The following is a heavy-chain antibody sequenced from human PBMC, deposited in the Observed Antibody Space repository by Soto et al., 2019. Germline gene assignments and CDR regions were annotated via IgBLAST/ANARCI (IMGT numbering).Heavy chain of an antibody. Sequence: QITLKESGPTLVKPTQTLTLTCTFSGFSLSTSGVGVGWIRQPSGKALEWLALIYWDDDKRYSPSLKSRLTITKDTSKNQVVLTMTNMDPVDTATYYCAHRRGYYDSSGYWFDPWGQGTLVTVSS. J-gene: IGHJ5*02. V-gene: IGHV2-5*02. CDR3: AHRRGYYDSSGYWFDP. CDR2: IYWDDDK. D-gene: IGHD3-22*01. CDR1: GFSLSTSGVG.